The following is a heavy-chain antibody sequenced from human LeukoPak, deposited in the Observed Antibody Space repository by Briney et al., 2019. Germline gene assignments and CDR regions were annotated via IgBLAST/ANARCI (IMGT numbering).Heavy chain of an antibody. CDR1: GFTFSTYA. CDR2: ISGNGGST. V-gene: IGHV3-23*01. J-gene: IGHJ4*02. Sequence: GSLRLSCAASGFTFSTYAMNWVRQAPGKGLEWVSTISGNGGSTYYADSVKGRFTISRDNSKNTLYLQMNSLKAEDTAVYYCAKSRRLYGDFIDYWGQGTLVTVSS. CDR3: AKSRRLYGDFIDY. D-gene: IGHD4-17*01.